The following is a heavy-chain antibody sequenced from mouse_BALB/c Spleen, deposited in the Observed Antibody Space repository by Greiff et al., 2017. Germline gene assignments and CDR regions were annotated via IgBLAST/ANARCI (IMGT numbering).Heavy chain of an antibody. J-gene: IGHJ2*01. CDR3: ARGRTRDYFYFDY. V-gene: IGHV1S56*01. D-gene: IGHD1-1*01. CDR1: GYTFTSYY. CDR2: IYPGDGST. Sequence: QVQLQQSGPELVKPGASVKMSCKASGYTFTSYYIHWVKQRPGQGLEWIGWIYPGDGSTKYNEKFKGKTTLTADKSSSTAYMLLSSLTSEDSAIYFCARGRTRDYFYFDYWGQGTTLTVSS.